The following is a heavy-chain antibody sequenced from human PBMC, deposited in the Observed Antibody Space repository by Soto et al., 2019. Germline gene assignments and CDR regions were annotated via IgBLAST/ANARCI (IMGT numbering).Heavy chain of an antibody. CDR3: TRDLTHDCGP. J-gene: IGHJ5*02. Sequence: EVHLVESGGGLVQPGGSLRLSCAASGFTFSDYWMTWVRQTPGKGLEGVANMNPDGSEQYYLDSVKGRFTISRDNAKNSLYLQMNSLRGEEKAVYYCTRDLTHDCGPWGQGTQVIVSS. CDR1: GFTFSDYW. V-gene: IGHV3-7*04. D-gene: IGHD2-21*01. CDR2: MNPDGSEQ.